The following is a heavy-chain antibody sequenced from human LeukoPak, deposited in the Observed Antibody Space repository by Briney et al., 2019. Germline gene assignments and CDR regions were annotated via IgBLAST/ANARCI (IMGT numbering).Heavy chain of an antibody. V-gene: IGHV3-11*04. CDR2: ISSSGSTI. J-gene: IGHJ5*02. D-gene: IGHD6-13*01. CDR1: GLGSSDDI. CDR3: ARLPYAAAGRLYDP. Sequence: GGSLRLSCAASGLGSSDDITGLVCQAPGKGLEWGSYISSSGSTIYYADSVKGRFNISRDNHKTSLYLQMITLRAEDAALYYCARLPYAAAGRLYDPWGQGTLVTVSS.